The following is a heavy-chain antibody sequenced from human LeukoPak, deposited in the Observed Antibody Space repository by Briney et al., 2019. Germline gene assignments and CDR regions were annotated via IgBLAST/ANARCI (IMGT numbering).Heavy chain of an antibody. CDR1: GGSISRSFYY. Sequence: SETLSLTCTVSGGSISRSFYYWGWIRQSPGKGLEWIGSIYYSDSGTMYYNPSLKSRVTMSADTHKNQFSLRVSSVTAAGTAVYYCARRPPALGAFDIWGQGTMVSVSS. J-gene: IGHJ3*02. CDR3: ARRPPALGAFDI. CDR2: IYYSDSGTM. V-gene: IGHV4-39*01.